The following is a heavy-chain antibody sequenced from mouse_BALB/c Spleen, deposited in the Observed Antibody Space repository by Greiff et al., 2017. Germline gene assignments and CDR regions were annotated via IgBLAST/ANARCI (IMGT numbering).Heavy chain of an antibody. CDR3: RRVIEDGYYGFDY. CDR2: ISNGGSYT. CDR1: GFTFSSYT. D-gene: IGHD2-3*01. Sequence: EVQGVESGGGLVKPGGSLKLSCAASGFTFSSYTMSWVRQTPEKRLEWVETISNGGSYTYYPDSVKGRFTISRNNANNTLYLQMSSTKSEDTAMYYCRRVIEDGYYGFDYWGQGTSVTVSS. J-gene: IGHJ4*01. V-gene: IGHV5-6-4*01.